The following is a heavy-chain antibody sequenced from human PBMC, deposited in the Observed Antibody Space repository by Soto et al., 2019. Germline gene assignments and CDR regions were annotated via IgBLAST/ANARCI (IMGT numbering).Heavy chain of an antibody. V-gene: IGHV4-61*01. D-gene: IGHD4-17*01. J-gene: IGHJ4*02. CDR1: GGSVSDKTYY. CDR2: VYYSGTT. Sequence: SETLSLTCSVSGGSVSDKTYYWSWIRQPPGKRLEWIGYVYYSGTTNYNPSPKSRVTISVDLSKNQFSLRLSSVTTADTALYYCARTTAVPNSLRSRYFFDYWGQGTLVTVSS. CDR3: ARTTAVPNSLRSRYFFDY.